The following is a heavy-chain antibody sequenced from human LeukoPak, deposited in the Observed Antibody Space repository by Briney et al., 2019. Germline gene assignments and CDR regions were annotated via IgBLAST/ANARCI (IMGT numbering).Heavy chain of an antibody. CDR1: GDSINSGDYY. CDR2: VYHSGST. CDR3: ARVGLLIDY. D-gene: IGHD2-15*01. J-gene: IGHJ4*02. Sequence: PSETLSLTCTVSGDSINSGDYYWSWIRQPPGKGLEWIGYVYHSGSTYYHPSLKSRVTISVDRSKDQFSLKLTSVTAADTAVYYCARVGLLIDYWGQGTLVTVSS. V-gene: IGHV4-30-2*01.